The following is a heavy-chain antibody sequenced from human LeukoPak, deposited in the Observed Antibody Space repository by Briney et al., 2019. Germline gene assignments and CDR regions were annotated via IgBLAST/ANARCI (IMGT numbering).Heavy chain of an antibody. CDR2: IHYDGTFK. V-gene: IGHV3-30*02. CDR3: ARAKYDSFDL. J-gene: IGHJ3*01. CDR1: GFSFNVYG. Sequence: GGSLRLSCATSGFSFNVYGFHWVRQAPGRGLEWLTFIHYDGTFKAYAESLKGRFTVSRDDSKNTLFLQLNSLGPDDTAVYYCARAKYDSFDLWGRGTMVTVSS.